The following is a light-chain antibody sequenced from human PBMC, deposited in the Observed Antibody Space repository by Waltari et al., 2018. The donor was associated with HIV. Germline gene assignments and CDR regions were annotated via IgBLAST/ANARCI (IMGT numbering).Light chain of an antibody. CDR2: AAS. CDR3: QQAYRFPYT. CDR1: QAIGAS. Sequence: DIQMTQSPSSLSASVGDRVTITCRASQAIGASLAWFKQKPGKAPQLLIYAASNLQNGVPSRFSGGASVTDFTLTVSSLQPEDFATYFCQQAYRFPYTFGQGTKLQMK. J-gene: IGKJ2*01. V-gene: IGKV1D-12*01.